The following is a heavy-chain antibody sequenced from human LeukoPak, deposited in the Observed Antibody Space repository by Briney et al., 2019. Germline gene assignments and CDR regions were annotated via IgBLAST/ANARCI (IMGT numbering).Heavy chain of an antibody. J-gene: IGHJ4*02. CDR2: IHYGGST. CDR1: GGSISTIFY. D-gene: IGHD3-22*01. Sequence: SETLSLTCTVSGGSISTIFYWGWIRQPPGKDLEWIGTIHYGGSTYSNPSLKSRVTISVDTSKNQFSLKLSSVTAADTAVYYCARTLIRHYYDSSGRVFDYWGQGTLVTVSS. CDR3: ARTLIRHYYDSSGRVFDY. V-gene: IGHV4-39*01.